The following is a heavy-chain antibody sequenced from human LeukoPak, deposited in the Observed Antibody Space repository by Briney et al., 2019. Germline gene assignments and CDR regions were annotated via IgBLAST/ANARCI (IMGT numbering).Heavy chain of an antibody. J-gene: IGHJ4*02. CDR3: VRLGDSSGYYDY. Sequence: PGGSLRLSCAASGFTFSPYWMSWVRQAPGEGLEWVASIKPDGSGKYYVDSVKGRFTISRDNAKNALYLQLNSLRAEDTAVYFCVRLGDSSGYYDYWGQGTLVTVSS. CDR2: IKPDGSGK. V-gene: IGHV3-7*01. D-gene: IGHD3-22*01. CDR1: GFTFSPYW.